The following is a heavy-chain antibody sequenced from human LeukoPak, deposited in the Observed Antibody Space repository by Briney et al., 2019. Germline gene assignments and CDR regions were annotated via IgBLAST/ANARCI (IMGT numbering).Heavy chain of an antibody. J-gene: IGHJ6*04. CDR3: ATPGWYFYYYYYGRDV. Sequence: ASVKVSCKASGYTFTGYYMHWVRQAPGQGLEWMGWINPNSGGTNYAQKFQGRVTMTRDTSISTAYMELSRLRSDDTAVYYCATPGWYFYYYYYGRDVWGKGTTVTVSS. D-gene: IGHD6-19*01. CDR2: INPNSGGT. CDR1: GYTFTGYY. V-gene: IGHV1-2*02.